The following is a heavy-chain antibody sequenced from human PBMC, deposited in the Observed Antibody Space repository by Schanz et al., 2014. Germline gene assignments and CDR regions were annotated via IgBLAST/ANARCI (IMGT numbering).Heavy chain of an antibody. CDR3: ARGRTFDY. CDR1: GYTFSSYG. J-gene: IGHJ4*02. Sequence: QVQLVQSGAEVKKPGASVKVSCKTSGYTFSSYGITWVRQAPGQGLEWMGWISPYNGNTNYAPKVQGRVTVTTDTSTSTVYMELRSLTSDGTAVYFCARGRTFDYWGQGTLVNVSP. CDR2: ISPYNGNT. V-gene: IGHV1-18*01.